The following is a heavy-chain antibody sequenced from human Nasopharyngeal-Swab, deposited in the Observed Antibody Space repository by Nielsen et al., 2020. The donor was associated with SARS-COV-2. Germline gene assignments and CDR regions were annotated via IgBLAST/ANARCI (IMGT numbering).Heavy chain of an antibody. Sequence: SVKVSCKASGYTFTVYYMHCVRQAPGQVLEWMGRINPNSGGTNYAQKFQGRVTMTRDTSISTAYMELSRLRSDDTAVYYCARDLGYIRYCSGGSCYQDYWGQGTLVTVSS. CDR2: INPNSGGT. D-gene: IGHD2-15*01. CDR1: GYTFTVYY. V-gene: IGHV1-2*06. J-gene: IGHJ4*02. CDR3: ARDLGYIRYCSGGSCYQDY.